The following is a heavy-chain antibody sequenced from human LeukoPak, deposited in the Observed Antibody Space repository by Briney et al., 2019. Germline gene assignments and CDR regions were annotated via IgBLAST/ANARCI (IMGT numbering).Heavy chain of an antibody. Sequence: GGSLRLSCAASGFTFSSYGMHWVRQAPGKGLEWVAVISYDGTNKFYADSVKGRFTISRDNSKSTLYLQMNSLRAADTAVYYCANDGDSGDFDYWGQGTLVTVSS. CDR3: ANDGDSGDFDY. V-gene: IGHV3-30*18. CDR1: GFTFSSYG. J-gene: IGHJ4*02. D-gene: IGHD3-10*01. CDR2: ISYDGTNK.